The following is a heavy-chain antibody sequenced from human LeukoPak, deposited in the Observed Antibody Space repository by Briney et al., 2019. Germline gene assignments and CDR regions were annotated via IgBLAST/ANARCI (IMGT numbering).Heavy chain of an antibody. V-gene: IGHV3-23*01. D-gene: IGHD2-2*02. Sequence: GGSLRLSCAASGFTFSSSAMSWVRQAPGKGLEWVSSISSSGGTTYYAGSVKGRFTISRDNSKNTLYLQMNSLKTEDTAVYYCTTDEGYCSSTSCYKGYYYGMDVWGQRTTVTVSS. J-gene: IGHJ6*02. CDR3: TTDEGYCSSTSCYKGYYYGMDV. CDR2: ISSSGGTT. CDR1: GFTFSSSA.